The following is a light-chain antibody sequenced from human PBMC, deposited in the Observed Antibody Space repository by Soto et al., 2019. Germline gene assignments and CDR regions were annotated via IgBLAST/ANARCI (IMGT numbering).Light chain of an antibody. CDR2: DVS. CDR3: SSYASSSPVV. CDR1: NSDVGGYNY. Sequence: QSALTQPASVSGSPGQSITISCTGTNSDVGGYNYVSWYQHHPGKAPKLMIYDVSHRPSGVSNRFSGSKSGTTASLIISGLQAEDEADYYCSSYASSSPVVFGGGTKVTVL. J-gene: IGLJ2*01. V-gene: IGLV2-14*01.